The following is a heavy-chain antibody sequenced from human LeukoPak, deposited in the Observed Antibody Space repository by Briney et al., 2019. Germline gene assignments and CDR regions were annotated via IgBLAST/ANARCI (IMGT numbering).Heavy chain of an antibody. V-gene: IGHV3-30-3*01. Sequence: RGSLRLSCAASGFTFSSYAMHWVRQAPGKGLEWVAVISYDGSNKYYADSVKGRFTISRDNSKNTLYLQMNSLRAEDTAVYYCAREPDIVVVPAAIFGEWGQGTLVTVSS. CDR2: ISYDGSNK. CDR3: AREPDIVVVPAAIFGE. D-gene: IGHD2-2*01. J-gene: IGHJ4*02. CDR1: GFTFSSYA.